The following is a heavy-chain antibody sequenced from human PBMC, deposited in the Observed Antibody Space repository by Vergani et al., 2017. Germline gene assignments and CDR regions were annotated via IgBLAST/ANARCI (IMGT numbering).Heavy chain of an antibody. CDR2: ISGSGVSA. Sequence: EVQLLESGGGLVQPGGSLRLTCAASEFTFSNYAMNWVRQAPGKGLEWVSGISGSGVSAYYTDSVKGRFTISRDNSKNMLFLQMNNLRTEDTPIYYCAKQYFVSGNYLFDYWGQGTLVTVSS. V-gene: IGHV3-23*01. CDR1: EFTFSNYA. CDR3: AKQYFVSGNYLFDY. J-gene: IGHJ4*02. D-gene: IGHD3-10*01.